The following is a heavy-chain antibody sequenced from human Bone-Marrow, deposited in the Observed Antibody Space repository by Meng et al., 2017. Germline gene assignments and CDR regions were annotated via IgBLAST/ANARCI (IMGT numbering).Heavy chain of an antibody. V-gene: IGHV3-7*01. Sequence: GGSLRLSCAASGFTFSSYWMSWVRQAPGKGLEWVANIKQDGSEKYYVDSVKGRFTISRDNSKNTLYLQMNSLRAEDTAVYYCARDHSSSWYFGAPFDPWGQGTLVTVSS. J-gene: IGHJ5*02. CDR2: IKQDGSEK. CDR3: ARDHSSSWYFGAPFDP. CDR1: GFTFSSYW. D-gene: IGHD6-13*01.